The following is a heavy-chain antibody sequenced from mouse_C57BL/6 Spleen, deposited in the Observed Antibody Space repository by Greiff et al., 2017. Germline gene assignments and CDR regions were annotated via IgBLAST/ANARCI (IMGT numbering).Heavy chain of an antibody. J-gene: IGHJ4*01. Sequence: QVQLQESGPGILQPSQSLSLSCSFSGFSLSTFGMGVGWIRQPSGMGLEWLAHIWWDDDTYYNPALESRLSISKDTSKNQVFLKIANVDTAATATYYCARMGSNPFYAMDDWGQGTSVTVSS. CDR3: ARMGSNPFYAMDD. CDR1: GFSLSTFGMG. V-gene: IGHV8-8*01. CDR2: IWWDDDT. D-gene: IGHD2-5*01.